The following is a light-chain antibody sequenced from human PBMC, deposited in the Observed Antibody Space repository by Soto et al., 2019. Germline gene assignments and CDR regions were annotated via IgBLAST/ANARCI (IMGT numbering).Light chain of an antibody. V-gene: IGLV2-14*01. CDR3: TSFKRGPLYV. Sequence: QSALTQPASVSGSPGQSITISCTGTSSDVGAYNYVSWYQHHPGKVPKLLIYEVTNRPSGVSDRFSGSKSGNTASLTISGLQAEDEADYYCTSFKRGPLYVFGTGTKVTVL. CDR1: SSDVGAYNY. CDR2: EVT. J-gene: IGLJ1*01.